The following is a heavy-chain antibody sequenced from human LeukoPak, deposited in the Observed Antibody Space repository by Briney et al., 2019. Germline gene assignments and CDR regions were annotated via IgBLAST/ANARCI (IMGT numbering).Heavy chain of an antibody. CDR1: GGSFSGYY. J-gene: IGHJ6*02. CDR3: ATIAAAGSNYYDMDV. CDR2: INHSGST. V-gene: IGHV4-34*01. Sequence: SETLSLTCAVYGGSFSGYYWSWIRQPQGKGLEWIGEINHSGSTNYNPSLKSRVTISVDTSKNQFSLKLSSVTAADTAVYYCATIAAAGSNYYDMDVWGQGTTVTVSS. D-gene: IGHD6-13*01.